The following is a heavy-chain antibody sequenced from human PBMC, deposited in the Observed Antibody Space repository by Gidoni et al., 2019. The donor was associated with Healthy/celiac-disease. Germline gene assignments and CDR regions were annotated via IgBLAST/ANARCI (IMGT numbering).Heavy chain of an antibody. CDR3: ARALGVVVVPAARRGTFDP. Sequence: QVQLVQSGAEVKKPGASVKVSCKASGSTFTGYYMHWVRQAPGQGLEWMGWINPNSGGTNYAQKFQGRVTMTRDTSISTAYMELSRLRSDDTAVYYCARALGVVVVPAARRGTFDPWGQGTLVTVSS. CDR1: GSTFTGYY. D-gene: IGHD2-2*01. CDR2: INPNSGGT. V-gene: IGHV1-2*02. J-gene: IGHJ5*02.